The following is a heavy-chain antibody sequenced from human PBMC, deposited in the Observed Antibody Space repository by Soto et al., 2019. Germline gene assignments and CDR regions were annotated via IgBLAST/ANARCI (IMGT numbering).Heavy chain of an antibody. CDR1: GFTFINYA. CDR2: IGGSGAPT. J-gene: IGHJ4*02. V-gene: IGHV3-23*01. Sequence: GGSLRLSCASSGFTFINYAMNWVRQAPGKGLEWVSTIGGSGAPTYYADSVRGRFTISRDNSKNTLYLQMNGLRDEDTAVYFCASKLTFGSSSDYWGQGTLVTVSS. D-gene: IGHD3-10*01. CDR3: ASKLTFGSSSDY.